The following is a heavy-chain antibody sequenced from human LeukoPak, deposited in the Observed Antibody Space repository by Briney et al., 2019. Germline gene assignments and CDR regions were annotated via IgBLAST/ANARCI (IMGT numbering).Heavy chain of an antibody. Sequence: GGSLRLSCAASGFTFSSYAMSWVRQAPGKGLEWVSAISGSGGSTYYEDSVKGRFTISRDNSKNTLYLQMNSLRGEDTAVYYCAKAQLWYCSGSSCYFDYWGQGTLVTVSS. CDR2: ISGSGGST. V-gene: IGHV3-23*01. D-gene: IGHD2-15*01. CDR1: GFTFSSYA. J-gene: IGHJ4*02. CDR3: AKAQLWYCSGSSCYFDY.